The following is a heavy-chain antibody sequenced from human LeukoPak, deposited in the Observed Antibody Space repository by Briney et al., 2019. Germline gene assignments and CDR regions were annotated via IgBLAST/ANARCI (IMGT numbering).Heavy chain of an antibody. CDR2: IRYDGSNK. V-gene: IGHV3-30*02. Sequence: GVSLRLSCAASGFTFSSYGMHWVRQAPGKGLEWVAFIRYDGSNKYYADSVKGRFTISRDNSKNTLYLQMNSLRAEDTAVYYCAKDGGSVVPADTFDYWGQGTLVTVSS. CDR1: GFTFSSYG. CDR3: AKDGGSVVPADTFDY. J-gene: IGHJ4*02. D-gene: IGHD2-2*01.